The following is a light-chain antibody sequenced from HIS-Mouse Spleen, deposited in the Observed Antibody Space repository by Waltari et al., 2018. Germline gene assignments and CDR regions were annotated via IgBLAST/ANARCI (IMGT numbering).Light chain of an antibody. CDR1: ALPKNS. J-gene: IGLJ2*01. V-gene: IGLV3-10*01. Sequence: YELTQPPSVSVSPGQTARITCSGDALPKNSAYWYQQKSGQAPVLVIYEDSKRPSGIPERFSGSSSGTMATLTISGAQVEDEADYYCYSTDSSGNHRVFGGGTKLTVL. CDR3: YSTDSSGNHRV. CDR2: EDS.